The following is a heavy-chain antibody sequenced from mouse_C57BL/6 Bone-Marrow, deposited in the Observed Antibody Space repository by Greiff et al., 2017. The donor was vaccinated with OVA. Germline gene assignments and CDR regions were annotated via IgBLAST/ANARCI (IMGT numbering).Heavy chain of an antibody. V-gene: IGHV8-8*01. J-gene: IGHJ2*01. CDR1: GFSLSTFGMG. D-gene: IGHD1-1*01. CDR3: ARIATYYYGSSPFDY. CDR2: IWWDDDK. Sequence: QVTLKECGPGILQPSQTLSLTCSFSGFSLSTFGMGVGWIRQPSGKGLEWLAHIWWDDDKYYNPALKSRLTISKDTSKNQVFLKIANVDTADTATYYCARIATYYYGSSPFDYWGQGTTLTVSS.